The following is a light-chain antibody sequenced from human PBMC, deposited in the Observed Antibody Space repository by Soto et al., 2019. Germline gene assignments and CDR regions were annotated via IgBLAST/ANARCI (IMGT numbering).Light chain of an antibody. CDR3: QQRRKRPPT. CDR2: GAS. J-gene: IGKJ2*01. Sequence: EVVLTQSPVTLSLSPGDRAALSCRASQSVSTAVAWYQQKPGQAPRLLIYGASDRATGVPARFSGSGSGTDFSLTISSVEPEDFAVYFCQQRRKRPPTLGQGTKLHI. V-gene: IGKV3-11*01. CDR1: QSVSTA.